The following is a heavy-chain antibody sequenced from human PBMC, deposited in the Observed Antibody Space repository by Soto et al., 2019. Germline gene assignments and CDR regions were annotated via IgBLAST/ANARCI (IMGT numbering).Heavy chain of an antibody. Sequence: EVQLVESGGGLVKPGGSLRLSCAASGFSFSSYSMNWVRQAPGKGLEGDSSISSNSSYIYYADSVKGRFTIYRDNAKNSLYLQTNRLRAADTAVYYCARWYSSGLRTDAFDIWGHGTMVTVSS. CDR1: GFSFSSYS. CDR2: ISSNSSYI. CDR3: ARWYSSGLRTDAFDI. D-gene: IGHD6-19*01. J-gene: IGHJ3*02. V-gene: IGHV3-21*01.